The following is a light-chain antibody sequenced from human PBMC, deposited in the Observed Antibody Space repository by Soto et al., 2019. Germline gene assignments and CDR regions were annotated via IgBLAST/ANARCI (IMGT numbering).Light chain of an antibody. J-gene: IGLJ2*01. CDR1: NSNIGTGYD. CDR2: DDD. CDR3: HSYDSSLSAVI. V-gene: IGLV1-40*01. Sequence: QSVLTQPPSVSGAPGQRVTISCTGSNSNIGTGYDVHWYQQLPGSAPKLLIYDDDNRPSGVPDRFSASKSGASASLAITGLQAEDEVDYYCHSYDSSLSAVIYGGGTKLTVL.